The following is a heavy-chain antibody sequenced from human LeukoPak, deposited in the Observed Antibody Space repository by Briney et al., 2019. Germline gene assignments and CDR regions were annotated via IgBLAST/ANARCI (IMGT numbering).Heavy chain of an antibody. V-gene: IGHV3-20*04. D-gene: IGHD3-3*01. Sequence: GGSLRLSCAASGFTFDDYGMSWGRQAPGKGLEWVSGINWNGGSTGYADSVKGRFTISRDNTKNSLYLEMSSLRAEDTAVYYCATIEAVRFQYWGQGTLVAVSS. CDR1: GFTFDDYG. CDR3: ATIEAVRFQY. CDR2: INWNGGST. J-gene: IGHJ4*02.